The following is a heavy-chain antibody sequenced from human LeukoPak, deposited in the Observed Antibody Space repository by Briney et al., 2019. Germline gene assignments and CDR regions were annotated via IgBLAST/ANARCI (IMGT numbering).Heavy chain of an antibody. CDR3: ARHIYASGPPDYYYYYMDV. D-gene: IGHD3-10*01. CDR2: IYPGDSDT. V-gene: IGHV5-51*01. Sequence: GESLKISCKGSGYSFTSYWIGWVRQMPGKGLEWMGIIYPGDSDTRYSPSFQGQVTISADKSITTAYLQWSSLKASDTAMYYCARHIYASGPPDYYYYYMDVWGKGTTVTISS. J-gene: IGHJ6*03. CDR1: GYSFTSYW.